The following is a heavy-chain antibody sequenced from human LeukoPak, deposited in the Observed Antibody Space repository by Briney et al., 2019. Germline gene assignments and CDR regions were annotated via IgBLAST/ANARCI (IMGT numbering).Heavy chain of an antibody. CDR2: IIPIFGTA. D-gene: IGHD2-2*01. J-gene: IGHJ5*02. V-gene: IGHV1-69*13. CDR3: AREVVPAAMNEGFVVLNNWFDP. CDR1: GGTFSSYA. Sequence: SVKVSCKASGGTFSSYAISWVRQAPGQGLEWMGGIIPIFGTANYAQKFQGRVTITADESTSAAYMELSSLRSEDTAVYYCAREVVPAAMNEGFVVLNNWFDPWGQGTLVTVSS.